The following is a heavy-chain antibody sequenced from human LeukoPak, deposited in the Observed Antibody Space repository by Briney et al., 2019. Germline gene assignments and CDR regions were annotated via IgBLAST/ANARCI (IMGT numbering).Heavy chain of an antibody. V-gene: IGHV4-34*01. CDR2: INHRGDT. J-gene: IGHJ4*03. CDR3: ARGTTISENGYFDY. CDR1: GGSFSSYY. Sequence: SETLSLTCAVYGGSFSSYYWSWIRQPAGKGLEWIAEINHRGDTNYNPSVKSRVTISVDTSKNQFYLKVTSLTAADTAVYYCARGTTISENGYFDYWGRGTLVIVSS. D-gene: IGHD3-9*01.